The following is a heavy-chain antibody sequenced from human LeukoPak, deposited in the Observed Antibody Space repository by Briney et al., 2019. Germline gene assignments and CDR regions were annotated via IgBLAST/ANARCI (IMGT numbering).Heavy chain of an antibody. Sequence: PGGSLRLSCAASGFTFSSYAMSWVRQAPGKGLEWVSAISGSGGSTYYADSVKGRFTVSRDNSKNTLYLQMNSLRAEDTAVYYCAKDSSIAARRGHFDYWGQGTLVTVSS. CDR1: GFTFSSYA. CDR2: ISGSGGST. V-gene: IGHV3-23*01. CDR3: AKDSSIAARRGHFDY. D-gene: IGHD6-6*01. J-gene: IGHJ4*02.